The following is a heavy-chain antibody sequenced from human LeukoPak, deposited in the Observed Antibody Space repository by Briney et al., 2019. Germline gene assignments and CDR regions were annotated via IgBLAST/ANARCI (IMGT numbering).Heavy chain of an antibody. CDR1: GFTFSSCA. Sequence: PGGSLRLSCAASGFTFSSCAMHWVRQAPGKGLEWVAVISYDGNNKYYADSVKGRFTISRDSSKNTLYLQMDSLRAEDTAVYYCARANWGGYYYYGMDVWGQGTTVTVSS. J-gene: IGHJ6*02. CDR3: ARANWGGYYYYGMDV. D-gene: IGHD7-27*01. V-gene: IGHV3-30-3*01. CDR2: ISYDGNNK.